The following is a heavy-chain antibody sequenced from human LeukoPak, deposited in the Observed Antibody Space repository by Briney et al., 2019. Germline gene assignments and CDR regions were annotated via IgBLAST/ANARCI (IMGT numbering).Heavy chain of an antibody. Sequence: ASVKVSCKTSGYSFTGYYMHWVRQAPGQGLEWMGWINPYSGDTVYAQKFRGRLTVTRDTSISTAYMELSRLRSDDTAVYYCARNYFNWFDPWGQGTLVTVSS. J-gene: IGHJ5*02. D-gene: IGHD2/OR15-2a*01. CDR2: INPYSGDT. V-gene: IGHV1-2*02. CDR1: GYSFTGYY. CDR3: ARNYFNWFDP.